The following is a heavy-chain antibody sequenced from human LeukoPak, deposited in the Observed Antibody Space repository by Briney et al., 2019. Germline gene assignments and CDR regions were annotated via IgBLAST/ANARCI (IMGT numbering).Heavy chain of an antibody. CDR3: ARTEYDSSGPAFDY. CDR1: GYSFTSYW. CDR2: IYSGDSDT. D-gene: IGHD3-22*01. Sequence: GEALKISCKGSGYSFTSYWIGLVRQMPGKGLEWMGIIYSGDSDTRYSPSFQGQVTISADKSTSTAYLQSSSLKASNTAMYYCARTEYDSSGPAFDYWGQGTLVTVSS. V-gene: IGHV5-51*01. J-gene: IGHJ4*02.